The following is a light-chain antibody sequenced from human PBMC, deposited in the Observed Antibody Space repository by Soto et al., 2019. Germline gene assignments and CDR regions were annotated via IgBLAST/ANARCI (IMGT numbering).Light chain of an antibody. CDR3: QQYSTYPWT. CDR1: QSISNW. Sequence: IQMTQSPSTLSASVGDRVTITCRASQSISNWLAWYQQKPGKAPKLLIYKASSLESGVPSRFSGSGSGTEFTLTSSSLQPYDFATYYCQQYSTYPWTFGQGTKVEIK. V-gene: IGKV1-5*03. CDR2: KAS. J-gene: IGKJ1*01.